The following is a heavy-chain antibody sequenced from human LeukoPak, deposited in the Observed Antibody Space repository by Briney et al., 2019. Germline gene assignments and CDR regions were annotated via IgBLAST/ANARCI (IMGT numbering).Heavy chain of an antibody. D-gene: IGHD4-11*01. CDR1: GFTFNRYA. V-gene: IGHV3-30*02. CDR2: TRYDESEK. Sequence: GGSLRLSCVASGFTFNRYAMHWVRQAPGKGLEWVTFTRYDESEKYYVDSVKGRFSVSRDNFKSTLYLQMSSLRVEDTARYYCAKAYSTYSFGYPDAFDLWGHGTMVIVSS. J-gene: IGHJ3*01. CDR3: AKAYSTYSFGYPDAFDL.